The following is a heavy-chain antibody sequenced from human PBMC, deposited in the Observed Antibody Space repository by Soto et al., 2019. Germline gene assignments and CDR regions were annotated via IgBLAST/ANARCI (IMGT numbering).Heavy chain of an antibody. V-gene: IGHV1-18*01. CDR1: GYTFTSYG. J-gene: IGHJ6*02. Sequence: ASVKVSCKASGYTFTSYGISWVRQAPGQGLEWMGWISAYNGNTNYAQKLQGRVTMTTDTSTSTAYMELRSRISDDTAVYYCARDRSSGWRPDNYYYYGMDVWGQGTTVTVSS. CDR3: ARDRSSGWRPDNYYYYGMDV. D-gene: IGHD6-19*01. CDR2: ISAYNGNT.